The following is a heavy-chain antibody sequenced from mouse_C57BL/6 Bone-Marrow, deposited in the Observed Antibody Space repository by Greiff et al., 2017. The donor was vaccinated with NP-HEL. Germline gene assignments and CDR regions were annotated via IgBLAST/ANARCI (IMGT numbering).Heavy chain of an antibody. CDR2: IWTGGGT. CDR3: ARNYGRISGYYYPDWYFDV. CDR1: GFSLTSYA. J-gene: IGHJ1*03. Sequence: QVQLQQSGPGLVAPSQSLSITCTVSGFSLTSYAISWVRQPPGKGLEWLGVIWTGGGTNYNSALKSRLSISKDNSKSQVFLKMNSLQTDDTARYYCARNYGRISGYYYPDWYFDVWGTGTTVTVSS. V-gene: IGHV2-9-1*01. D-gene: IGHD1-1*01.